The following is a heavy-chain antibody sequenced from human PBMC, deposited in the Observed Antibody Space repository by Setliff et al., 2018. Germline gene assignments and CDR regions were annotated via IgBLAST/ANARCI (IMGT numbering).Heavy chain of an antibody. CDR2: IYYSGKT. D-gene: IGHD3-3*01. CDR3: ARIAYFDFWRGFGVGAFDL. V-gene: IGHV4-39*01. Sequence: PSETLSLTCSVSGASVSNVNYYWGWIRQPPGKGLEWVGSIYYSGKTYSNPSFKSRVTMSVDKSKNQFSLKLASVTAADRAVCYCARIAYFDFWRGFGVGAFDLWGHGSVVTVSS. CDR1: GASVSNVNYY. J-gene: IGHJ3*01.